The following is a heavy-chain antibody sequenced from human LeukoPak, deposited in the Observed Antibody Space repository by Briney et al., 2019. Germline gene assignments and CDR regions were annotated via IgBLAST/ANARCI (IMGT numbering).Heavy chain of an antibody. CDR2: IYSGGST. V-gene: IGHV3-66*01. D-gene: IGHD4-17*01. CDR1: GFTVSSNY. CDR3: AREDYDDYPLDY. J-gene: IGHJ4*02. Sequence: PGGSLRLSCAASGFTVSSNYMGWVRQAPGKGLEWVSVIYSGGSTYYADSVKGRFTISRDNSKNTLYLQMNSLRAEDTAVYYCAREDYDDYPLDYWGQGTLVTVSS.